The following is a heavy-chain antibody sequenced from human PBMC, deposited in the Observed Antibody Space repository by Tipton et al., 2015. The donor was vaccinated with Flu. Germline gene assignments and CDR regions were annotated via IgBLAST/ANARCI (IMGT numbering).Heavy chain of an antibody. Sequence: TLSLTCTVSGGSISSYYWSWIRQPPGKGLEWIGYIYYSGSTNYNPSLKSRVTISVDTSKNQFSLKLSSVTAADTAVYYCARVGDSSGWHIGIKEPFGARGTGGTYYFDYWGQGTLVTVSS. CDR2: IYYSGST. D-gene: IGHD6-19*01. CDR1: GGSISSYY. V-gene: IGHV4-59*01. J-gene: IGHJ4*02. CDR3: ARVGDSSGWHIGIKEPFGARGTGGTYYFDY.